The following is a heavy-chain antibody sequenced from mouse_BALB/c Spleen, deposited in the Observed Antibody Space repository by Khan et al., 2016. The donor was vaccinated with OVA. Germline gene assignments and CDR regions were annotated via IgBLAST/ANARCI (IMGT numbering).Heavy chain of an antibody. Sequence: EVQLVESGPGLVKPSQSLSLTCTVTGYSITSNYAWNWIRQFPGNKLEWMGYISYSGSTNYNPSLNSRISITRDTSKNQFFLQLNSVTTEDTATYYCARGNYYEYAMDYWGQGTSITVSS. CDR2: ISYSGST. V-gene: IGHV3-2*02. CDR3: ARGNYYEYAMDY. CDR1: GYSITSNYA. J-gene: IGHJ4*01. D-gene: IGHD1-1*01.